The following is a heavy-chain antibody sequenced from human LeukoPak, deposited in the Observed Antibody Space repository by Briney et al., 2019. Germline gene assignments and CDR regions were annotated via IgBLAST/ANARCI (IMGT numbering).Heavy chain of an antibody. CDR3: ARDSDKVATLDY. CDR1: GFTFSTYS. V-gene: IGHV3-21*01. J-gene: IGHJ4*02. CDR2: ISSGSTYV. Sequence: GGSLRLSCAASGFTFSTYSMNWVRQAPGKGLEWVSSISSGSTYVYYADSLKGRFTISRDDAKNSLYLQMNSLRAEDTAVYYCARDSDKVATLDYWGQGTLVTVSS. D-gene: IGHD5-12*01.